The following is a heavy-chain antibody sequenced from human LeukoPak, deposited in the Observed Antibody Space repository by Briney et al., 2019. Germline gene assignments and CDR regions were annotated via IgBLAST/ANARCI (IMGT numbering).Heavy chain of an antibody. J-gene: IGHJ6*03. CDR2: IYYSGNT. Sequence: SETLSLTCTVSGDSISSSHYQWGWIRQPPGRGLEWIGYIYYSGNTNYNPSLKSRVTISVDTSKNQFSLKLSSVAAADTAVYYCARGLYRVTAPGSYMDVWGKGTTVTVSS. CDR3: ARGLYRVTAPGSYMDV. D-gene: IGHD6-13*01. V-gene: IGHV4-61*05. CDR1: GDSISSSHYQ.